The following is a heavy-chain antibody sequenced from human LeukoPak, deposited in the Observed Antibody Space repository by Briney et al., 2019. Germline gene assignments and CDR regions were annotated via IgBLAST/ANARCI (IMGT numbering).Heavy chain of an antibody. CDR3: AREGTAAAGKRRSSQFDY. CDR2: IWYDGSNK. J-gene: IGHJ4*02. V-gene: IGHV3-33*01. D-gene: IGHD6-13*01. CDR1: GFTFSSYG. Sequence: GGSLRLSCAASGFTFSSYGMHWVRHAPGKGLEWVAVIWYDGSNKYYADSVKGRFTISRDNSKNTPYLQMNSLRAEDTAVYYCAREGTAAAGKRRSSQFDYWGQGTLVTVSS.